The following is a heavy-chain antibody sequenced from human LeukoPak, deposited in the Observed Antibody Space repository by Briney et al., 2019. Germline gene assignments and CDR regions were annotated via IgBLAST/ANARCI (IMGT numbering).Heavy chain of an antibody. CDR2: VNRHGSIT. D-gene: IGHD3-10*01. V-gene: IGHV3-74*01. CDR3: AKLGYGSGSYLPLDY. J-gene: IGHJ4*02. Sequence: GGSLRLSCAASGFSFSTYWMHWVRQAPGQGLVWVSRVNRHGSITHYADSVRGRFTISRDNAKNTLYLQMNSLRAEDTAVYYCAKLGYGSGSYLPLDYWGQGTLVTVSS. CDR1: GFSFSTYW.